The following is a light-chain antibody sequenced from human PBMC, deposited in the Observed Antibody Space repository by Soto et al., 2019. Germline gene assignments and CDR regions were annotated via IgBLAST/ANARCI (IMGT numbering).Light chain of an antibody. CDR3: HQYNEWPWT. V-gene: IGKV3-15*01. J-gene: IGKJ1*01. CDR1: QSVGDK. CDR2: AAS. Sequence: EVLMTQSPVTLSLSPGETATLSCGASQSVGDKLAWYQQKPGQAPRLLIFAASSRDSGIPARFSCSGSGTEFTLTISSLQSEDFAAYYCHQYNEWPWTFGQGTKVEV.